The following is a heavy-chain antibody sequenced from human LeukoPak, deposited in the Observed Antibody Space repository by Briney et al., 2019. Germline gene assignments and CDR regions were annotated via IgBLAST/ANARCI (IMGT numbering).Heavy chain of an antibody. J-gene: IGHJ6*04. CDR3: AELGITMIGGV. CDR1: GFTFSSYG. D-gene: IGHD3-10*02. CDR2: ISGSGGST. V-gene: IGHV3-23*01. Sequence: GGSLRLSCAASGFTFSSYGMSWVRQAPGKGLEWVSAISGSGGSTYYADSVKGRFTISRDNSKNTLYLQMNSPRAEDTAVYYCAELGITMIGGVWGKGTTVTISS.